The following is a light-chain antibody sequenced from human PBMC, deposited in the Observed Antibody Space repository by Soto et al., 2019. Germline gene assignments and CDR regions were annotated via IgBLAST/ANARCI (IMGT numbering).Light chain of an antibody. CDR1: SSDIGGYNY. CDR3: SSYTSSRSYV. CDR2: DVS. Sequence: QSALTQPASVSGSPGQSITISCTGTSSDIGGYNYVSWYQQDPGKAPKLMIYDVSNRPSGVPNRFSGSKSGNTASLTISGLQAEDEADYYCSSYTSSRSYVFGTGTKVTVL. V-gene: IGLV2-14*01. J-gene: IGLJ1*01.